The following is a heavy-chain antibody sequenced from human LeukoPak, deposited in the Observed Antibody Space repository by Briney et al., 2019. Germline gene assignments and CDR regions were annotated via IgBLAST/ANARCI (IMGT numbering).Heavy chain of an antibody. CDR2: IRYNGNNQ. V-gene: IGHV3-30*02. D-gene: IGHD3-10*01. Sequence: GGSLRLSCAASGFTFNNYGMHWVRQAPGKGPEWVAFIRYNGNNQYYADSVKGRFTISRDNSKNTLYLQMNSLKGDDTAVYYCAKDSAFYYIDVWGKGTTVITSS. J-gene: IGHJ6*03. CDR1: GFTFNNYG. CDR3: AKDSAFYYIDV.